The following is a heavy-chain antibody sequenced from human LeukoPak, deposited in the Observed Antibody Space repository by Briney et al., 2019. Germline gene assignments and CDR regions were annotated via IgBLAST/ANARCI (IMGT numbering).Heavy chain of an antibody. Sequence: GGSLRLSCAASGFSFSSSAMHWVRQAPGKGLEYVSAITNNGRYTYYANSVKDRFTISRDNSKNTLYLQMGSLTPEDTAVYYCAGASPDGFYDYWGQGTLVSVSS. CDR1: GFSFSSSA. CDR2: ITNNGRYT. CDR3: AGASPDGFYDY. J-gene: IGHJ4*02. D-gene: IGHD3-22*01. V-gene: IGHV3-64*01.